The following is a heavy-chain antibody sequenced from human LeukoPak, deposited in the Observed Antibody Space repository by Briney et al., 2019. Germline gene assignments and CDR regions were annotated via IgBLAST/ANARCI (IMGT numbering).Heavy chain of an antibody. CDR3: ARRLSMVRGVIITDWFDP. V-gene: IGHV1-69*06. D-gene: IGHD3-10*01. CDR2: IIPIFGTA. J-gene: IGHJ5*02. CDR1: GYTFTGYY. Sequence: GASVKVSCKASGYTFTGYYMHWVRQAPGQGLEWMGGIIPIFGTANYAQKFQGRVTITADKSTSTAYMELSSLRSEDTAVYYCARRLSMVRGVIITDWFDPWGQGTLVTVSS.